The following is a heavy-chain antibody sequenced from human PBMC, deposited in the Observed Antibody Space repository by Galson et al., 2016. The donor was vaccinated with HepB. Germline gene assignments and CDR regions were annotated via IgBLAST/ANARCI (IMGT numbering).Heavy chain of an antibody. J-gene: IGHJ5*02. CDR3: VRDHSVVPTTAYNWFDP. CDR2: INSDGTIS. V-gene: IGHV3-74*01. CDR1: GFAFSSHW. Sequence: SLRLSCAASGFAFSSHWMHWVRQDLGKGLVWVPRINSDGTISNYADSVKGRFTISRDNAKNTLYLQMNSLRAEDTAVYFRVRDHSVVPTTAYNWFDPWGRGTLVTVSS. D-gene: IGHD4-23*01.